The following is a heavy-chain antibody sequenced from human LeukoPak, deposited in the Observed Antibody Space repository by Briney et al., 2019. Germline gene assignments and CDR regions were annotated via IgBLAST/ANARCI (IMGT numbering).Heavy chain of an antibody. D-gene: IGHD1-26*01. CDR1: GFTFSSYA. V-gene: IGHV3-23*01. Sequence: PGGSLRLSCAASGFTFSSYAMSWVRQASGKGLEWVSSISGSDGRTDYADSVRGRFTISRDNSKNTLYLQMNSLRAEDTAVYYCAKDWGSGSYQPDAFDIWGQGTMVTVSS. CDR2: ISGSDGRT. J-gene: IGHJ3*02. CDR3: AKDWGSGSYQPDAFDI.